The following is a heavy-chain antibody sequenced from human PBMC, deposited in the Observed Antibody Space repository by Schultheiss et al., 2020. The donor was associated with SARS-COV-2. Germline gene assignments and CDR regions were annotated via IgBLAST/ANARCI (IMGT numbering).Heavy chain of an antibody. V-gene: IGHV3-23*01. D-gene: IGHD3-22*01. CDR3: AKGTEYYYDSSGYYGY. CDR2: ISSSSSYI. J-gene: IGHJ4*02. Sequence: GGSLRLSCAASGFTFSSYAMSWVRQAPGKGLEWVSSISSSSSYIYYADSVKGRFTISRDNSKNTLYLQMNSLRAEDTAVYYCAKGTEYYYDSSGYYGYWGQGTLVTVSS. CDR1: GFTFSSYA.